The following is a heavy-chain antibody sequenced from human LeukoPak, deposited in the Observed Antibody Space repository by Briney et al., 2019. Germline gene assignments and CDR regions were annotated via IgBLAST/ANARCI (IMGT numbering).Heavy chain of an antibody. CDR2: ITSDGSTT. CDR1: GFTFSNYW. J-gene: IGHJ4*02. CDR3: ARGSRYFPDY. V-gene: IGHV3-74*01. D-gene: IGHD1-14*01. Sequence: GGSLRLSCAASGFTFSNYWMHWVRQAPGKGLVWVSRITSDGSTTTYADSVKGRFTISRDNAKSTLYLQMNSLRADDTAVYYCARGSRYFPDYWGQGTLVTVSS.